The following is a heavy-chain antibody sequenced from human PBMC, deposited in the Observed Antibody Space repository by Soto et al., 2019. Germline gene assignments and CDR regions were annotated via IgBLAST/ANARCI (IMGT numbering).Heavy chain of an antibody. CDR3: AAGRGYHDSSGYDY. Sequence: SEKVTFKASGFTFTSSSVQWVRQALGQQFEWVGWIVGGIGNTNYAQKFQERVTITRDMSTSTAYMELSSVRSEPTAVYSCAAGRGYHDSSGYDYWDQGTLVAVSS. D-gene: IGHD3-22*01. CDR2: IVGGIGNT. V-gene: IGHV1-58*01. CDR1: GFTFTSSS. J-gene: IGHJ4*02.